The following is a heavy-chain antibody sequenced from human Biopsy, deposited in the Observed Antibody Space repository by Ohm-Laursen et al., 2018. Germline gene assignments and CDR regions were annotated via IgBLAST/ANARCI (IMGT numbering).Heavy chain of an antibody. CDR3: ARASASQYYGVDV. CDR1: GFSFTTVGMR. V-gene: IGHV2-70*04. CDR2: IDWAGDT. Sequence: TTQTLTLTCTFSGFSFTTVGMRVTWIRQAPGKALEWLAHIDWAGDTRYSASLKTRLSISKDTFKDQVVLTTTDIDPVDTATYYCARASASQYYGVDVWGQGTSVTVSS. D-gene: IGHD1-26*01. J-gene: IGHJ6*02.